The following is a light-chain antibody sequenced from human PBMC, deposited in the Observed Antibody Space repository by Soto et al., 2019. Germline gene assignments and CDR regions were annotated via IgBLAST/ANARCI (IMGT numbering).Light chain of an antibody. V-gene: IGLV2-23*01. J-gene: IGLJ1*01. CDR2: EDN. CDR1: SSDVGSYNL. Sequence: QSVLTQPASVSGSPGQSITISCTGTSSDVGSYNLVSCYQQHPGKAPKLMIYEDNKRPSGVSNRFSGSKSGNTASLTISGLQAEDEADYYCCSYADITTDVFGSGAKVTVL. CDR3: CSYADITTDV.